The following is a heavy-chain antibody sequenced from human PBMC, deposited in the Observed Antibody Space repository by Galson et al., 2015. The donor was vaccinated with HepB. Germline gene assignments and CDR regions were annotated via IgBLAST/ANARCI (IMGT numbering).Heavy chain of an antibody. Sequence: SLRLSCAASGFTFNSYGMPWVRQAPGKGLEWVAVISYDGSNKYYADSVKGRLTISRDNSKNTLYLQMNSLRAEDTAVYYCAKDRRFLEWSVFDYWGQGTLVTVSS. D-gene: IGHD3-3*01. CDR3: AKDRRFLEWSVFDY. CDR1: GFTFNSYG. V-gene: IGHV3-30*18. J-gene: IGHJ4*02. CDR2: ISYDGSNK.